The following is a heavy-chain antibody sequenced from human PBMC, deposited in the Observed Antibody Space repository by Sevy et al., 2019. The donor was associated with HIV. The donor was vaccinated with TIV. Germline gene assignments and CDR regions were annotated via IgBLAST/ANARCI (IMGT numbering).Heavy chain of an antibody. CDR2: IIPSGIT. CDR1: GGSFSGYY. D-gene: IGHD1-26*01. Sequence: SGTLSLTCAVYGGSFSGYYWSWIRQPPGKGLEWIGEIIPSGITNYNPSLKSRVTISIDTSKNQFSLKVKSVTAADTAIYYCARGQWEHPYWGQGTQVTVSS. CDR3: ARGQWEHPY. J-gene: IGHJ4*02. V-gene: IGHV4-34*01.